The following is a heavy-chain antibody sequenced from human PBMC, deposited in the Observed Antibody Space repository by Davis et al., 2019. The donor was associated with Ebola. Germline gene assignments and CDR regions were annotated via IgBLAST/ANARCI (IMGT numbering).Heavy chain of an antibody. J-gene: IGHJ3*02. CDR1: GGSFSGYY. CDR2: INHSGST. Sequence: PSETLSLTCAVYGGSFSGYYWSWIRQPPGKGLEWIGEINHSGSTNYNPSLKSRVTISVDTSKNQFSLKLSSVTAADTAVYYCARDCSSTSRGAAHSAFDIWGQGTMVTVSS. V-gene: IGHV4-34*01. CDR3: ARDCSSTSRGAAHSAFDI. D-gene: IGHD2-2*01.